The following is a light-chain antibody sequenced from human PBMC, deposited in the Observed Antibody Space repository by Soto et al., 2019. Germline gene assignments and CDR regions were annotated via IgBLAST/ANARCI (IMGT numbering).Light chain of an antibody. V-gene: IGLV2-8*01. J-gene: IGLJ2*01. CDR2: EDT. CDR3: SSHAGSDNLAR. Sequence: QSALTQPQSASGATGQSVTISCTVTSSAVGGYNYVSWYRQHPGKAPKLIIYEDTQRPAGVPDRFTASKSGNTASLTGSGLHAEDESDDFCSSHAGSDNLARFGGGTQLTVL. CDR1: SSAVGGYNY.